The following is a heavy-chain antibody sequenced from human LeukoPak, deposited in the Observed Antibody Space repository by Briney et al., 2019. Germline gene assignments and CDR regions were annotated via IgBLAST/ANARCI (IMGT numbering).Heavy chain of an antibody. J-gene: IGHJ5*02. Sequence: PSETLSLTCTVSGGSISSSSYYWGWIRQPPGKGLEWIGSIYYSGSTYYNPSLKSRVTISVDTSKNQFSLKLSSVTAADTAVYYCARGTGYSRLVNWFDPWGQGTLVTVSS. D-gene: IGHD6-13*01. CDR2: IYYSGST. CDR3: ARGTGYSRLVNWFDP. V-gene: IGHV4-39*07. CDR1: GGSISSSSYY.